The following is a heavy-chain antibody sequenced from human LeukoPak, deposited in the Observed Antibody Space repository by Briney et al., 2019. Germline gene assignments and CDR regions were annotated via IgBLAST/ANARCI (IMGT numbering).Heavy chain of an antibody. CDR1: GGSISSYY. J-gene: IGHJ4*02. CDR3: ARAGGLRYFDWHNEYYFDY. D-gene: IGHD3-9*01. CDR2: IYYSGST. V-gene: IGHV4-59*01. Sequence: PSETLSLTCTVSGGSISSYYWSWIRQPPGKGLEWIGYIYYSGSTNYNPSLKSRVTISVDTSKNQFSLKLSSVTAADTAVYYCARAGGLRYFDWHNEYYFDYWGQGTLVTVSS.